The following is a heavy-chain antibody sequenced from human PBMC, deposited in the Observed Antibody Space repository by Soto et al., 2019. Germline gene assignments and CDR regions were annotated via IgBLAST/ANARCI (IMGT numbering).Heavy chain of an antibody. CDR2: IYPGDSDT. J-gene: IGHJ3*02. Sequence: GESLKISCKGSGYRFTSYWIGWVRQMPGKGLEWMGIIYPGDSDTRYSPSFQGQVTISADKSISTAYLQWSSLKASDTAMYYCARRIGYYYDSSGYYSGAFDIWGQGTMVTVSS. V-gene: IGHV5-51*01. CDR1: GYRFTSYW. D-gene: IGHD3-22*01. CDR3: ARRIGYYYDSSGYYSGAFDI.